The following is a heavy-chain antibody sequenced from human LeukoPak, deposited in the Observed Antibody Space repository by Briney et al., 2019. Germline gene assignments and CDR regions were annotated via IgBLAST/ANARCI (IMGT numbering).Heavy chain of an antibody. D-gene: IGHD6-19*01. CDR1: GFTFSSYG. Sequence: GGSLRLSCAASGFTFSSYGMHWVRQAPGKGLEWVAFIRYDGSNKYYADSVKGRFTISRDNAKNSLYLQMNSLRAEDTAVYYCARDGGSSGWYVWFDPWGQGTLVTVSS. CDR3: ARDGGSSGWYVWFDP. V-gene: IGHV3-30*02. J-gene: IGHJ5*02. CDR2: IRYDGSNK.